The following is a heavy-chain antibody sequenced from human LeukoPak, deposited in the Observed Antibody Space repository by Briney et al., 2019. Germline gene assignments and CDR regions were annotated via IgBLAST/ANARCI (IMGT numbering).Heavy chain of an antibody. Sequence: SETLSLTCAVSGGFISSNSYYWGWIRQPPGKGLEWIGSIYYSGSTSYNPSLKSRVTISVDTSKNQFSLKLSSVTAADMAVYYCARHGDYYYYMDVWGKGTTVIISS. CDR3: ARHGDYYYYMDV. CDR2: IYYSGST. J-gene: IGHJ6*03. V-gene: IGHV4-39*01. CDR1: GGFISSNSYY.